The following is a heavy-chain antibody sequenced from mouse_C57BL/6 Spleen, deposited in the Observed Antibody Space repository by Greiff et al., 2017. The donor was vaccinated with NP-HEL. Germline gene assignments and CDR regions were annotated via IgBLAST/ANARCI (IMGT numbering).Heavy chain of an antibody. CDR2: IYPSDSET. CDR1: GYTFTSYW. CDR3: ARIGGGSSYGYFDV. J-gene: IGHJ1*03. Sequence: QVQLQQPGAELVRPGSSVKLSCKASGYTFTSYWMDWVKQRPGQGLEWIGNIYPSDSETHYNQKFKDKATLTVDKSSSTAYMQLSSLTSEDSAVYYCARIGGGSSYGYFDVWGTGTTVTVSS. D-gene: IGHD1-1*01. V-gene: IGHV1-61*01.